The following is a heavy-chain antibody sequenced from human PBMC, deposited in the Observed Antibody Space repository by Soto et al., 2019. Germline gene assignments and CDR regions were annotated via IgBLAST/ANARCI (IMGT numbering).Heavy chain of an antibody. V-gene: IGHV3-7*01. J-gene: IGHJ5*02. CDR3: ARRCTGGRSYSTLET. D-gene: IGHD2-8*02. CDR1: GFSFSNYW. Sequence: EVQLVESGGGLVQPGGSLSLSCVVSGFSFSNYWMAWVRQAPGKGLEWVANIKGDGSDKYYVDSVKGRFTIARDNAKNSLALQTHSLRADDTAVYHCARRCTGGRSYSTLETWGQGTLVTVSS. CDR2: IKGDGSDK.